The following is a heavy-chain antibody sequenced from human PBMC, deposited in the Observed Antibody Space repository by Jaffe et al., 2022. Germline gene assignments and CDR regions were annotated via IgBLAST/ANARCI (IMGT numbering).Heavy chain of an antibody. CDR1: GFTFSSYA. J-gene: IGHJ3*02. V-gene: IGHV3-23*01. D-gene: IGHD2-15*01. CDR3: AKGRYCSGGSCYSGAFDI. CDR2: ISGSGGST. Sequence: EVQLLESGGGLVQPGGSLRLSCAASGFTFSSYAMSWVRQAPGKGLEWVSAISGSGGSTYYADSVKGRFTISRDNSKNTLYLQMNSLRAEDTAVYYCAKGRYCSGGSCYSGAFDIWGQGTMVTVSS.